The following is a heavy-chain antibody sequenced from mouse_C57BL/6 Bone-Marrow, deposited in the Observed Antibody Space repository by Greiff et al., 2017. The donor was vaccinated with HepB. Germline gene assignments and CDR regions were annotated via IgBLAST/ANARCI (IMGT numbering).Heavy chain of an antibody. CDR1: GYTFTSYW. D-gene: IGHD1-1*01. CDR2: IYPGNSDT. CDR3: TRDTTVVDWYFDV. Sequence: VQLQQSGTVLARPGASVKMSCKTSGYTFTSYWMHWVKQRPGQGLEWIGAIYPGNSDTSYNQKFKGKAKLTAVTSASTADMELSRLTNEDSAVYYCTRDTTVVDWYFDVWGTGTTVTVSS. J-gene: IGHJ1*03. V-gene: IGHV1-5*01.